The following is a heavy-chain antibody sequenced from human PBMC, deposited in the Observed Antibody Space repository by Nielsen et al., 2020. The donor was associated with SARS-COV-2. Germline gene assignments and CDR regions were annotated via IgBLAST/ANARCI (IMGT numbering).Heavy chain of an antibody. V-gene: IGHV3-20*01. J-gene: IGHJ6*02. CDR2: INWNGGNT. D-gene: IGHD6-13*01. CDR3: ARDNRLVAAGYYYGMDV. CDR1: GFTFDDYG. Sequence: GESLKISCAASGFTFDDYGMSWVRQAPGKGLEWVSGINWNGGNTGYADSVKGRFTISRDNAKNSLYLQMNSLRAEDTALYHCARDNRLVAAGYYYGMDVSGQGTAVTVSS.